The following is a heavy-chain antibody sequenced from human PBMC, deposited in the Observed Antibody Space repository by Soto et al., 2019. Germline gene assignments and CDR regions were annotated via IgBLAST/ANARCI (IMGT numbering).Heavy chain of an antibody. CDR2: ISAYNGNT. D-gene: IGHD5-18*01. V-gene: IGHV1-18*01. J-gene: IGHJ6*02. Sequence: QVQLVQSGAEVKKPGASVKVSCKASGYTFTSYGISWVRQAPGQGLEWMGWISAYNGNTNYAQKLQGRVTMTTDPSTSTAYMELRSLRSDDTAVYYCAREEIQLWSYYGMDVWGQGTTVTVSS. CDR3: AREEIQLWSYYGMDV. CDR1: GYTFTSYG.